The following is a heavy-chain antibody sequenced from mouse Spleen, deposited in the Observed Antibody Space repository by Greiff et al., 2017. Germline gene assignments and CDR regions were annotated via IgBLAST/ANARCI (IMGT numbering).Heavy chain of an antibody. Sequence: VQLQQSGPELVKPGASVKISCKASGYSFTGYYMNWVKQSPEKSLEWIGEINPSTGGTTYNQKFKAKATLTVDKSSSTAYMQLKSLTSEDSAVYYCAGYGNYFAWFAYWGQGTLVTVSA. V-gene: IGHV1-42*01. CDR3: AGYGNYFAWFAY. D-gene: IGHD2-1*01. CDR2: INPSTGGT. CDR1: GYSFTGYY. J-gene: IGHJ3*01.